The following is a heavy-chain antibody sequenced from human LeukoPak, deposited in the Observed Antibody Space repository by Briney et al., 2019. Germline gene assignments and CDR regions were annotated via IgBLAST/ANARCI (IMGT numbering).Heavy chain of an antibody. V-gene: IGHV3-30-3*01. J-gene: IGHJ5*02. Sequence: GGSLRLSCAASGFTFSSYAMHWVRQAPGKGLEWVAVISYDGSNKYYADSVKGRFTISRDNSKNTLYLQMNSLRAEDTAVYYCAKDPRLIAAAGIGVNWFDPWGQGTLVTVSS. D-gene: IGHD6-13*01. CDR3: AKDPRLIAAAGIGVNWFDP. CDR2: ISYDGSNK. CDR1: GFTFSSYA.